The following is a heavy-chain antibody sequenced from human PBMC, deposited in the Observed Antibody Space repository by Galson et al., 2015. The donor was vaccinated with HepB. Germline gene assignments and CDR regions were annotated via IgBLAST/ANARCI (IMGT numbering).Heavy chain of an antibody. V-gene: IGHV3-48*01. J-gene: IGHJ4*02. CDR1: GFSFSSYS. Sequence: LRLSCAASGFSFSSYSMNWVRQAPGKGLEWVSYISSSGSVLFYADSVKGRFTISTDKAKKSLFLQMSSLRAEDTAVYYCARDRRRALRYFDWSSGAFDLWGQGTLVTVSS. D-gene: IGHD3-9*01. CDR3: ARDRRRALRYFDWSSGAFDL. CDR2: ISSSGSVL.